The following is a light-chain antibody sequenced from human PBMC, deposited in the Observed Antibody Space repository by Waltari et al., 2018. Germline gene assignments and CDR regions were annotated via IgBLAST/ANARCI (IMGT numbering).Light chain of an antibody. CDR3: SSYTSINTWV. CDR2: DVT. J-gene: IGLJ3*02. Sequence: QSALTQPASVSGSPGQSITISCTGTSCDVGGYNYVSWYQQHPGKAPKLIIYDVTKRPSGVSNRFSGSKSGYTASLTISGLQAEDEADYYCSSYTSINTWVFGGGTKLTVL. CDR1: SCDVGGYNY. V-gene: IGLV2-14*01.